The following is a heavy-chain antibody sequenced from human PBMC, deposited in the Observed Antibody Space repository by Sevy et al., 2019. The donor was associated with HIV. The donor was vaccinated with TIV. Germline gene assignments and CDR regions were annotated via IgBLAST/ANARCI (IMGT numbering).Heavy chain of an antibody. CDR1: GGTFSSYA. Sequence: ASVKVSCKASGGTFSSYAISWVRQAPGQGLEWMGRIIPILGIANYAQTFQGRVTITADKSTSTAYMELSSLRSEDTAVYYCAREGDYGGNSNDAFDIWGQGTMVTVSS. CDR3: AREGDYGGNSNDAFDI. J-gene: IGHJ3*02. D-gene: IGHD4-17*01. V-gene: IGHV1-69*04. CDR2: IIPILGIA.